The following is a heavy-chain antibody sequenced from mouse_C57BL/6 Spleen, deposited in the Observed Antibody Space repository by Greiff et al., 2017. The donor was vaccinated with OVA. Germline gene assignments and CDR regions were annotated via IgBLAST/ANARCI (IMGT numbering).Heavy chain of an antibody. D-gene: IGHD2-4*01. CDR3: ARSGVYDYDGFDY. J-gene: IGHJ2*01. Sequence: VQLKQSGPELVKPGASVKISCKASGYSFTDYNMNWVKQSNGKSLEWIGVINPNYGTTSYNQKFKGKATLTVDQSSSTAYMQLNSLPSDDSAVYYCARSGVYDYDGFDYWGQGTTLTVSS. CDR1: GYSFTDYN. CDR2: INPNYGTT. V-gene: IGHV1-39*01.